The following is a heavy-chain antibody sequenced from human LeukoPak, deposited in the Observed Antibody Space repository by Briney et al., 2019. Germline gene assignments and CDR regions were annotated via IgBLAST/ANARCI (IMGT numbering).Heavy chain of an antibody. CDR3: ARDAPGYCSGGTCYNKWFDP. J-gene: IGHJ5*02. D-gene: IGHD2-15*01. CDR1: GFTFSSCA. CDR2: ISGSGDST. V-gene: IGHV3-23*01. Sequence: GGSLRLSCAASGFTFSSCAMSWVRQAPGKGLEWVAVISGSGDSTYHADSVKGRFTIPRDNSKNTLYLQMNSLRPEDTAVYYCARDAPGYCSGGTCYNKWFDPWGQGTLVTVSS.